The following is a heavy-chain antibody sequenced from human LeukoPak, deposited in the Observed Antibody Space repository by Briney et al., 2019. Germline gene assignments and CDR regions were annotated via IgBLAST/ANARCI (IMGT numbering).Heavy chain of an antibody. CDR2: ISGSGGRT. V-gene: IGHV3-23*01. J-gene: IGHJ4*02. CDR3: AKGSDYYGSGSPIDY. CDR1: GFTFSNYG. D-gene: IGHD3-10*01. Sequence: GGSLRLSCAVSGFTFSNYGMSWVRQAPGEGLEWVSTISGSGGRTYYADSVKGRFTISRDNSKNTLYLQMNSLRAEDTAVYYCAKGSDYYGSGSPIDYWGQGALVTVSS.